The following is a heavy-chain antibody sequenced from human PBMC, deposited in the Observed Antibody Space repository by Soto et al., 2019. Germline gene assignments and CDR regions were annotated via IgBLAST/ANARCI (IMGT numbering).Heavy chain of an antibody. D-gene: IGHD1-7*01. CDR2: IIPLFGTA. V-gene: IGHV1-69*01. J-gene: IGHJ4*02. Sequence: QVQLVQSGAEVKKPGSSVKVSCKASGGTFSSYAISWLRQAPGQGLEWMGGIIPLFGTANYAQKFQGRVTITADESTSTAYMELSSLRTEDTAVYYCARDQSRRELPLLYYWGQGTLVTVSS. CDR1: GGTFSSYA. CDR3: ARDQSRRELPLLYY.